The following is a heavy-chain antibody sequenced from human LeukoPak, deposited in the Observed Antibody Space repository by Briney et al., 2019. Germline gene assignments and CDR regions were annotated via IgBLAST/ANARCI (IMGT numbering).Heavy chain of an antibody. V-gene: IGHV1-69*13. J-gene: IGHJ5*02. CDR2: IIPIFGTA. Sequence: ASVKVSCKASGGTFSSYAISWVRQAPGQGLEWMGGIIPIFGTANYAQKFQGRVTITADESTGTAYMELSSLRSEDTAVYYCARVRHYDLNWFDPWGQGTLVTVSS. D-gene: IGHD3-3*01. CDR3: ARVRHYDLNWFDP. CDR1: GGTFSSYA.